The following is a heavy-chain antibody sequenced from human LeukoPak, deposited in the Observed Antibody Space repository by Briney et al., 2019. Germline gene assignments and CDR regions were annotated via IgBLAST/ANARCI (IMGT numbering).Heavy chain of an antibody. CDR2: ISGSGGST. CDR1: GFTFSSYA. Sequence: GGSLRLSCAASGFTFSSYAMSWVRQAPGKGLEWVSAISGSGGSTYYADSVKGRFTISRDNSKNTLYLQMNSLRAEDTAVYYCAKVPPLGESYSYYYYYMDVWGKGTTVTVSS. J-gene: IGHJ6*03. CDR3: AKVPPLGESYSYYYYYMDV. V-gene: IGHV3-23*01. D-gene: IGHD3-10*01.